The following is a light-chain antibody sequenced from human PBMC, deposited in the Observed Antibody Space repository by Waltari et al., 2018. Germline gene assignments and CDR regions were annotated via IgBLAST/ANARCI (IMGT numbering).Light chain of an antibody. CDR1: QSVNSN. V-gene: IGKV3-15*01. Sequence: EIVMTQSPATLSVSPGERAPLSCRASQSVNSNLAWYQQQPGQAPRLLIYDSSTRATGIPARFSGSGSGTEFTLTISSLQSEDFAVYYCQQYNNWPPFTFGQGTKLEIK. J-gene: IGKJ2*01. CDR2: DSS. CDR3: QQYNNWPPFT.